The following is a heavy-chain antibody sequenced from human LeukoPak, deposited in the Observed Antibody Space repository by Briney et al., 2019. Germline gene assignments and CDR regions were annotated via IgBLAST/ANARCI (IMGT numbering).Heavy chain of an antibody. CDR3: ARELAVAGSEFDY. J-gene: IGHJ4*02. CDR1: GFTFSSYS. V-gene: IGHV3-21*01. CDR2: ICSSSSYI. D-gene: IGHD6-19*01. Sequence: GGSLRLSCAASGFTFSSYSMNWVRQAPGKGLEWVSSICSSSSYIYYADSVKGRFTISRDNAKNSLYLQMNSLRAEDTAVYYCARELAVAGSEFDYWGQGTLVTVSS.